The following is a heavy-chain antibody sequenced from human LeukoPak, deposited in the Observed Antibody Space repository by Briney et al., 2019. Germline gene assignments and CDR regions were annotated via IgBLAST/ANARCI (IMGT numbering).Heavy chain of an antibody. D-gene: IGHD4-11*01. J-gene: IGHJ6*03. CDR3: ATDTVTDYYYYMDV. CDR1: GYTLTELS. V-gene: IGHV1-24*01. Sequence: GASVKVSCKVSGYTLTELSMHWVRQAPGKGLEWMGGFDPEDGETIYAQKFQGRVTMTEDTFTDTAYMELSSLRSEDTAVYYCATDTVTDYYYYMDVWGKGTTVTVSS. CDR2: FDPEDGET.